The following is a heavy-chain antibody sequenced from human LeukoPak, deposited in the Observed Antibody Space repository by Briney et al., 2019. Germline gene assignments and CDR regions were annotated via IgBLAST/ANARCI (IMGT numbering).Heavy chain of an antibody. CDR3: ARSRAAAGTRDFDY. CDR2: IYHSGST. V-gene: IGHV4-38-2*02. J-gene: IGHJ4*02. Sequence: SETLSLTCTVSGYSISSGYYWGWIRQPPGKGLEWIGSIYHSGSTYYNPSLKSRVTISVDTSKNQFSLKLSSVTAADTAVYYCARSRAAAGTRDFDYWGQGTLVAISS. D-gene: IGHD6-13*01. CDR1: GYSISSGYY.